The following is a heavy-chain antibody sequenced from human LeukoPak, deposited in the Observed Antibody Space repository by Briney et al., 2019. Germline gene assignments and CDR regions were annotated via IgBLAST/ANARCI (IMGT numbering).Heavy chain of an antibody. CDR3: ARDGANTYYYDSSGYVI. J-gene: IGHJ3*02. D-gene: IGHD3-22*01. CDR1: GYTFTSYY. V-gene: IGHV1-46*01. CDR2: INPSGGST. Sequence: ASVKVSCKASGYTFTSYYMHWVRQAPGQGLEWLGIINPSGGSTSYAQKFQGRVTMTRDMSTSTVYMELSSLRSEDTAVYYCARDGANTYYYDSSGYVIWGQGTMVTVSS.